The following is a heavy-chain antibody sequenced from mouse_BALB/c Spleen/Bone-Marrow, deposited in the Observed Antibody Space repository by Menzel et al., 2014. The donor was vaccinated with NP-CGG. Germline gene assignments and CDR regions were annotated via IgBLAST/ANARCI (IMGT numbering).Heavy chain of an antibody. CDR2: IYSGGST. V-gene: IGHV5-6-5*01. CDR1: GFTFSTYA. D-gene: IGHD1-1*01. CDR3: ARRYYGYWYFDV. J-gene: IGHJ1*01. Sequence: EVKLMESGGGLVKPGGSLKLSCAASGFTFSTYAMSWVRQTPEKRLEWVTSIYSGGSTYYPDSVKGRFTISRDNARNILYLRMNSLRSEVTATYYCARRYYGYWYFDVWGAGTTVTVSS.